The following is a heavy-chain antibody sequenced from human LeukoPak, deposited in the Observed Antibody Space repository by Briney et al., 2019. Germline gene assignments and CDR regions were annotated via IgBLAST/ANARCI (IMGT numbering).Heavy chain of an antibody. CDR1: GYTFTGYY. CDR3: ARDQRGYGDYSDY. CDR2: INPNSGGT. Sequence: ASVTVSCKASGYTFTGYYMNWVRQARGQGLEWMGWINPNSGGTNYAQKFQGRVTLTRDTSISTAYMELSRLRSDDTAVYYCARDQRGYGDYSDYWGQGTLVTVSS. V-gene: IGHV1-2*02. J-gene: IGHJ4*02. D-gene: IGHD4-17*01.